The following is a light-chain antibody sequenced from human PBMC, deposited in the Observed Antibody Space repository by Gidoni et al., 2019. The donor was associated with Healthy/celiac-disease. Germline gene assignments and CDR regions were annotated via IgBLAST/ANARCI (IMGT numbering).Light chain of an antibody. CDR3: CSYAGSSSHVV. CDR1: SSDVGSYNL. Sequence: QSALTQPASVSGSPGQSITISCTGTSSDVGSYNLVSWYQQHPGKAPKRMIYEGSKRPSGVSNRFSGSKSGNTASLTISGLQAEDVADYYCCSYAGSSSHVVFGGGTKLTVL. V-gene: IGLV2-23*01. CDR2: EGS. J-gene: IGLJ2*01.